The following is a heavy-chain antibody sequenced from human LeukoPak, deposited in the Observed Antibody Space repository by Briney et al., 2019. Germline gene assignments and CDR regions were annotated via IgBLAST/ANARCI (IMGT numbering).Heavy chain of an antibody. CDR1: GFTFSSYA. J-gene: IGHJ4*02. CDR2: ISYDGSNK. D-gene: IGHD3-16*01. V-gene: IGHV3-30-3*01. CDR3: ASDGGALDY. Sequence: GRSLRLSCAASGFTFSSYAMHWVRQAPGKGLEWVAVISYDGSNKYYADSVKGRFTISRDNSKNTLYLQMNSLRAEDTAVYYCASDGGALDYWGQGTLVTVSS.